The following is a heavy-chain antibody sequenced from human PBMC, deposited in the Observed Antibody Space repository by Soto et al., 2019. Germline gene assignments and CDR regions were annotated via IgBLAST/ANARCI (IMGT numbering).Heavy chain of an antibody. CDR1: GYTFTSYY. Sequence: ASVKVSCKASGYTFTSYYMHWVRQAPGRGLEWMGIINPSGGSTSYAQKFQGRVTMTRDTSTSTVYMELSSLRSEDTAVYYCAPTPTYCSSTSCHNHDAFDIWGQGTMVTVSS. CDR2: INPSGGST. V-gene: IGHV1-46*03. CDR3: APTPTYCSSTSCHNHDAFDI. D-gene: IGHD2-2*02. J-gene: IGHJ3*02.